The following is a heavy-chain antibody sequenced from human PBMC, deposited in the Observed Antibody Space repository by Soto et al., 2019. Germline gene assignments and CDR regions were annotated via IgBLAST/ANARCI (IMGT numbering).Heavy chain of an antibody. Sequence: SETLSLTCTVSGGSISSYYWSWILQPPGKGLEWIGYIYYSGSTNYNPSLKSRVTISVDTSKNQFSLKLSSVTAADTAVYYCAASCVACGGFNYYGMDVWGQGTTVTVSS. D-gene: IGHD2-21*01. CDR3: AASCVACGGFNYYGMDV. V-gene: IGHV4-59*08. CDR1: GGSISSYY. J-gene: IGHJ6*02. CDR2: IYYSGST.